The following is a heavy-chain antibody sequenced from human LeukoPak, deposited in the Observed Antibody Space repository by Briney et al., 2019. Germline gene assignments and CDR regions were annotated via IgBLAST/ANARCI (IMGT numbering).Heavy chain of an antibody. J-gene: IGHJ4*02. CDR3: ARSASGYSGYVPY. D-gene: IGHD5-12*01. CDR1: GGSISSGGYY. V-gene: IGHV4-30-2*01. Sequence: SETLSLTCTVSGGSISSGGYYWSWIRQPPGKGLEWIGYIYHSGSTYYNPSLKSRVTISVDRSKNQFSLKLSSVTAADTAVYYCARSASGYSGYVPYWGQGTLVTVSS. CDR2: IYHSGST.